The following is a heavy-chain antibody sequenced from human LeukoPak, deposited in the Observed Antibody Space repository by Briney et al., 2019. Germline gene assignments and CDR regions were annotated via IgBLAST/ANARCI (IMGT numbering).Heavy chain of an antibody. J-gene: IGHJ4*02. V-gene: IGHV6-1*01. CDR1: GDSVSSDSAA. CDR3: AREGTITAYNFDY. CDR2: TYYRSKWYN. D-gene: IGHD5-12*01. Sequence: SQTLSLTCDISGDSVSSDSAAWNWIRQSPSRGLEWLGRTYYRSKWYNEYAVSVKSRITIKPDTSKNQFSLHLNSATPEDTAVYYCAREGTITAYNFDYWGQGTLVTVSS.